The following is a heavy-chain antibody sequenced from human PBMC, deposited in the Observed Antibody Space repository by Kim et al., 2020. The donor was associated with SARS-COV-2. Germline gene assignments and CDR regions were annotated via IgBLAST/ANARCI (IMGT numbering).Heavy chain of an antibody. CDR2: IGGSADTT. CDR1: GFTLSRYA. Sequence: GGSLRLSCAASGFTLSRYAMSWVRQAPGKGLEWVSAIGGSADTTFYAESVKGRFTISRDKSTNTLYLQMNSLRVEDTAVYYCAKADNDFWSGYNGNWFDPWGQGTLVTVSS. J-gene: IGHJ5*02. CDR3: AKADNDFWSGYNGNWFDP. V-gene: IGHV3-23*01. D-gene: IGHD3-3*01.